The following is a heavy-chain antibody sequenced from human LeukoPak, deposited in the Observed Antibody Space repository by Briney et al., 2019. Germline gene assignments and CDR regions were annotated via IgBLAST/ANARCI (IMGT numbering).Heavy chain of an antibody. CDR3: AKEELAAAGRDFEY. CDR1: GFTFITYA. J-gene: IGHJ4*02. CDR2: ISGSGGST. D-gene: IGHD6-13*01. V-gene: IGHV3-23*01. Sequence: GGSLRLSCAASGFTFITYAMSWVRQAPGKGLEWVSAISGSGGSTYYADSVKGRFTISRDNSKNTLDLQMNSLRAEDTAVYYCAKEELAAAGRDFEYWGQGTLVTVSS.